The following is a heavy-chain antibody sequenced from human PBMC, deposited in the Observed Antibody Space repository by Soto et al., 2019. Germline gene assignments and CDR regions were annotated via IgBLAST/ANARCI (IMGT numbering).Heavy chain of an antibody. V-gene: IGHV3-23*01. CDR3: AKRDRSNWSYFDY. J-gene: IGHJ4*02. D-gene: IGHD1-20*01. Sequence: PGGSLILSCAASGFTFSNYAMTWVRQAPGRGLEWVSVITGGGDTAYYADSVKGRFTISRDNSKNTLYLQMNSLRAEDTALYYCAKRDRSNWSYFDYWGQGTLVTGSS. CDR2: ITGGGDTA. CDR1: GFTFSNYA.